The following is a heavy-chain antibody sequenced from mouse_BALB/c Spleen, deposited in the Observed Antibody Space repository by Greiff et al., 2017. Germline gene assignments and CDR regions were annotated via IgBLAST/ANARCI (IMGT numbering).Heavy chain of an antibody. Sequence: EVQLVESGGDLVKPGGSLKLSCAASGFTFSSYGMSWVRQTPDKRLEWVATISSGGSYTYYPDSVKGRFTISRDNAKNTLYLQMSSLKSEDTAMYYCARHEGYYGSSRYFDYWGQGTTLTVSS. CDR2: ISSGGSYT. CDR1: GFTFSSYG. V-gene: IGHV5-6*01. J-gene: IGHJ2*01. CDR3: ARHEGYYGSSRYFDY. D-gene: IGHD1-1*01.